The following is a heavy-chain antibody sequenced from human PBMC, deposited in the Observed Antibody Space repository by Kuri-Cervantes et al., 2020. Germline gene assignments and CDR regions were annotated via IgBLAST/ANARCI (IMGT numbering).Heavy chain of an antibody. Sequence: SLKISCAASGFTFDDYAMHWVRQAPGKGLEWVSGISWNSGSIGYADSVKGRFTISRDDSKSIAYLQMNSLKTEDTAVYYCTRVGYYDSSGLADYWGQGTLVTVSS. V-gene: IGHV3-9*01. J-gene: IGHJ4*02. D-gene: IGHD3-22*01. CDR3: TRVGYYDSSGLADY. CDR1: GFTFDDYA. CDR2: ISWNSGSI.